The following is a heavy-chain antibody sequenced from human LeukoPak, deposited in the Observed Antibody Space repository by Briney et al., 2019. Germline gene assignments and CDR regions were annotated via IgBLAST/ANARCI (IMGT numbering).Heavy chain of an antibody. J-gene: IGHJ4*02. CDR3: AKTWYYYDSSGYSESYYFDY. Sequence: PGGSLRLSCAASGFTFSSYAMSWVRQAPGKGLEWVPAISGSGGSTYYADSVKGRFTISRDNSKNTLYLQMNSLRAEDTAVYYCAKTWYYYDSSGYSESYYFDYWGQGTLVTVSS. CDR1: GFTFSSYA. V-gene: IGHV3-23*01. D-gene: IGHD3-22*01. CDR2: ISGSGGST.